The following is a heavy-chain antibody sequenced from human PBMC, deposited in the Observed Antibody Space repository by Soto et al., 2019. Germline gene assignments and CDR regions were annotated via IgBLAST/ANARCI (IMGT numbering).Heavy chain of an antibody. CDR2: IRSKTDGGTT. Sequence: EVQLVESGGGLVKTGGSLRLSCAASGFTFSNAWMSWVRQAPGKGLEWVGRIRSKTDGGTTDYAVPVKGRFTISRDDSKHTLYLQMNSLKTEDTAVYYCTTLSYSGSYYMGWCAFDIWGQGTMVTVSS. CDR3: TTLSYSGSYYMGWCAFDI. D-gene: IGHD1-26*01. J-gene: IGHJ3*02. CDR1: GFTFSNAW. V-gene: IGHV3-15*01.